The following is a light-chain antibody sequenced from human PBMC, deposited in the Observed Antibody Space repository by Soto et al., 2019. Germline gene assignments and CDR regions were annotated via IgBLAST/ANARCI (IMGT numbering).Light chain of an antibody. J-gene: IGKJ1*01. Sequence: EIVMTQSPATLSLSPGERATLSCRASQSVSSNLAWYQQKPGQDPRLLIYGASARATGIPARFGGSGSGTDFTLTISSLEPEDFAVYYCQQYNSSPRTFGQGTKVEIK. CDR3: QQYNSSPRT. CDR2: GAS. V-gene: IGKV3-15*01. CDR1: QSVSSN.